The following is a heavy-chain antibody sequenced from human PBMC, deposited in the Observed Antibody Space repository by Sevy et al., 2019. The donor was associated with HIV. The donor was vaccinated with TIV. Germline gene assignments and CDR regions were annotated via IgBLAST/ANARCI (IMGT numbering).Heavy chain of an antibody. J-gene: IGHJ4*02. CDR3: TSMTTAEGVFDF. D-gene: IGHD4-17*01. V-gene: IGHV3-15*01. CDR1: GFIFSNAW. CDR2: IKSKSDGGPS. Sequence: GGSLRLSCTASGFIFSNAWMSWVRQAPWKGLEWVGRIKSKSDGGPSDYAAPVKGRFTISRDDSRNTLYLQMNSLKTEDTAVYYCTSMTTAEGVFDFWGQGTLVTVSS.